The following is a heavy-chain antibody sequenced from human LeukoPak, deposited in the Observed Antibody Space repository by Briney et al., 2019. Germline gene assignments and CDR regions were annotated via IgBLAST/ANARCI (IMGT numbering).Heavy chain of an antibody. V-gene: IGHV4-4*07. CDR3: ARVRIMITFGGLDYFDY. Sequence: SETLSLTCPVSGGSISIYCWSWIRQPAGKGLEWIVRIYTSGSTNYHTSLKARFPTSVETSKNQFFLKLSPCAAPTTAVYSWARVRIMITFGGLDYFDYWGQGTLVTVSS. CDR1: GGSISIYC. D-gene: IGHD3-16*01. CDR2: IYTSGST. J-gene: IGHJ4*02.